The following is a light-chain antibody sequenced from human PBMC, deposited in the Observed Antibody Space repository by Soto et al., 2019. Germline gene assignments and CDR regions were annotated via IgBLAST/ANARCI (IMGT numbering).Light chain of an antibody. CDR2: ATS. CDR1: QGISTW. V-gene: IGKV1-12*01. J-gene: IGKJ3*01. Sequence: DIQMTQPPSSVSASVGDRVTITCRASQGISTWLAWYQQKPGKAPKLLIYATSTLESGVPSRFSGGRSGTDFILTISSLQPEDFATYYCQQANSFPLTVGPGTKVDIK. CDR3: QQANSFPLT.